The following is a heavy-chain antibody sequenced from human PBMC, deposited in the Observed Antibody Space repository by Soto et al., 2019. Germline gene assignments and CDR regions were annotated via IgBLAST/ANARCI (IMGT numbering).Heavy chain of an antibody. CDR2: IYSGGST. Sequence: ESGGGLIQPGGSLRLSCAASGFTVSSNYMSWVRQAPGKGLEWVSVIYSGGSTYYADSVKGRFTISRDNSKNTLYLQMNSLRAEDTAVYYCARGYIQRRYYYYGMDVWGQGTTVTVSS. D-gene: IGHD1-20*01. CDR1: GFTVSSNY. J-gene: IGHJ6*02. CDR3: ARGYIQRRYYYYGMDV. V-gene: IGHV3-53*01.